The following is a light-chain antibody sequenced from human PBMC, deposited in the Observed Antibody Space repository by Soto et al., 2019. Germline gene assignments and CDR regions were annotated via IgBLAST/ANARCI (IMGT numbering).Light chain of an antibody. V-gene: IGKV3-11*01. J-gene: IGKJ5*01. CDR3: QQRSVWPIT. CDR1: QNIGTS. Sequence: EIVLTQSPATLSLSPGERATLSCRAGQNIGTSLVWSQQKPGQSPRLLIYDASHRATGVPARFSGGGSGTYFTLTSSGLEPEDFAVYYCQQRSVWPITFGQGTRLEIE. CDR2: DAS.